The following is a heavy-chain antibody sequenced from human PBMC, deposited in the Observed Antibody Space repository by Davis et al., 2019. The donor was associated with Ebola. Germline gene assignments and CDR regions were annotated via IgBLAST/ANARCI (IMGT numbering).Heavy chain of an antibody. D-gene: IGHD1-26*01. CDR3: AKDTSNIWFDI. CDR1: GFTFSTYG. J-gene: IGHJ3*02. V-gene: IGHV3-23*01. Sequence: GGSLRLSCAASGFTFSTYGIHWVRQAPGKGLEWVSTLGTSADTYYADSVKGRFTISRDNSKNTLYLQMNGLRVEDTAIYYCAKDTSNIWFDIWGQGTMVTVSS. CDR2: LGTSADT.